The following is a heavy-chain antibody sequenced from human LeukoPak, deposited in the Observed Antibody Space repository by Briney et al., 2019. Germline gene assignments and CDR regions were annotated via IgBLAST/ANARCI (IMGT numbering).Heavy chain of an antibody. CDR1: GYTFTSYD. CDR2: MNPNSGNT. Sequence: ASVKVSCKASGYTFTSYDINWVRQATGQGLEWMGWMNPNSGNTGYAQKFQGRVTMTKNTSISTAYMELSSLRSEDTAVYYCARNTKIYGYSSKPLGYWGQGTLVTVSS. V-gene: IGHV1-8*01. D-gene: IGHD6-13*01. J-gene: IGHJ4*02. CDR3: ARNTKIYGYSSKPLGY.